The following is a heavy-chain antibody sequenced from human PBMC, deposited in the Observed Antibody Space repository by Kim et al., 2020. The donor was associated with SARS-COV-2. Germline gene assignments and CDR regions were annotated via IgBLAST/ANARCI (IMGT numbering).Heavy chain of an antibody. J-gene: IGHJ6*03. CDR3: ARGSWPPGRYMDV. CDR2: ISSSSSYI. Sequence: GGSPRLSCAASGFTFSSYSMNWVRQAPGKGLEWVSSISSSSSYIYYADSGKGRFTISRDNAKNSLYLQMNSLRAEDTAVYYCARGSWPPGRYMDVWGKGTTVTVSS. CDR1: GFTFSSYS. V-gene: IGHV3-21*01.